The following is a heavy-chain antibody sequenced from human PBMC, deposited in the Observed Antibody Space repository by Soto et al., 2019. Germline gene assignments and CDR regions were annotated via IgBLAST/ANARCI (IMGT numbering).Heavy chain of an antibody. J-gene: IGHJ5*02. Sequence: SETLSLTCTVSGGSISSSSYYWGWIRQPPGKGLEWIGSIYYSGSTYYNPSLKSRVTISVDTSKNQFSLKLSSVTAADTAVYYCARDNWFDPWGQGTLVTVS. V-gene: IGHV4-39*02. CDR2: IYYSGST. CDR1: GGSISSSSYY. CDR3: ARDNWFDP.